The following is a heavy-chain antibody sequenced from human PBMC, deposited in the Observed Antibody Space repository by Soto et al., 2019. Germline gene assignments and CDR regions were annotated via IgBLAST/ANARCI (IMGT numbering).Heavy chain of an antibody. CDR2: IYYSGNT. CDR3: ARIPVDTYIPYWFDP. V-gene: IGHV4-61*08. J-gene: IGHJ5*01. D-gene: IGHD2-21*01. Sequence: VQLQESGPGLVKPSETLSLTCTVSGDSVTSGDYYWSWIRQPPGKGLEWIGYIYYSGNTNYSPSLKSRVAISLDTSHNPYSLKLSSVTAADTAVYFCARIPVDTYIPYWFDPWGQGTLVTVSS. CDR1: GDSVTSGDYY.